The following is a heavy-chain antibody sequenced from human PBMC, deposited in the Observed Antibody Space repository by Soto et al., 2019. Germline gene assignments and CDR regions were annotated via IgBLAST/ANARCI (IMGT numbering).Heavy chain of an antibody. Sequence: GGSLRLSCAASGFTVSSNYMSWVRQAPGKGLEWVSVIYSGGSTYYADSVKGRFTISRHNSKNTLYLQMNSLGAEETAVYYCARGHPGGYYDFFMDVWGKGTTVTVSS. V-gene: IGHV3-53*04. CDR2: IYSGGST. D-gene: IGHD3-3*01. CDR1: GFTVSSNY. J-gene: IGHJ6*03. CDR3: ARGHPGGYYDFFMDV.